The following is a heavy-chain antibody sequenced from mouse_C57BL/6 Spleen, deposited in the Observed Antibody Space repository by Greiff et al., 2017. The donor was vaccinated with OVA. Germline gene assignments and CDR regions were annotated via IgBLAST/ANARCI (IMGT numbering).Heavy chain of an antibody. J-gene: IGHJ2*01. V-gene: IGHV5-17*01. Sequence: EVQLVESGGGLVKPGGSLKLSCAASGFTFSDYGMHWVRQAPEKGLEWVAYISSGSSTIYYADTVKGRFTISRDNAKTTLFLHMTRLRCEDTAMYYCARPGGYGDYFDDWGQGTTLAVSS. CDR2: ISSGSSTI. CDR3: ARPGGYGDYFDD. CDR1: GFTFSDYG. D-gene: IGHD3-1*01.